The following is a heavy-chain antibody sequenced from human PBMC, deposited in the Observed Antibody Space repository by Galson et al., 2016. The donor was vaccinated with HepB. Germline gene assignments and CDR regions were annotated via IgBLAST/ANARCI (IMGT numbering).Heavy chain of an antibody. D-gene: IGHD3-9*01. CDR2: IYPSGST. J-gene: IGHJ4*02. V-gene: IGHV4-61*02. CDR1: GGSISSGSYY. CDR3: ARTCTAYGHYDIGICG. Sequence: TLSLTCTVSGGSISSGSYYWSWIRQPAGKGLEWIGRIYPSGSTNYNPSLKSRVTISVDTSRNQFSLKLTSVTAADTAVYYCARTCTAYGHYDIGICGWGQGTLVTVSS.